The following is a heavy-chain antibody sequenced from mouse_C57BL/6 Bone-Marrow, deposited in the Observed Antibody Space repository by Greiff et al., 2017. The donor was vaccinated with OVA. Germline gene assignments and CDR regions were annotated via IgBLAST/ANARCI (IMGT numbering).Heavy chain of an antibody. V-gene: IGHV1-50*01. D-gene: IGHD1-3*01. CDR3: ARGKWGY. J-gene: IGHJ2*01. Sequence: VQLQQSGAELVKPGASVKLSCKASGYTFTSYWMQWVKQRPGQGLEWIGEIDPSDSYTNYNQKFKGKATLTVDTSSSTAYMQLSSLTSEDSAVYYCARGKWGYWGQGTTLTVSS. CDR1: GYTFTSYW. CDR2: IDPSDSYT.